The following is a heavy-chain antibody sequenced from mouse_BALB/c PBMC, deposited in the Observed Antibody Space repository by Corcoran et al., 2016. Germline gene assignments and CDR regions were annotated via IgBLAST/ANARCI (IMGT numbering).Heavy chain of an antibody. CDR3: ARDGNYGWFAY. J-gene: IGHJ3*01. V-gene: IGHV1-39*01. D-gene: IGHD2-1*01. Sequence: EIQLQQTGPELVKPGASVKISCKASGYSFTDYIMPWVKQSHGKSLEWIGNINPYYGSTSYNLKFKGKATLTVDKSSSTAYMQLNSLTSEDSAVYYCARDGNYGWFAYWGQGTLVTVSA. CDR1: GYSFTDYI. CDR2: INPYYGST.